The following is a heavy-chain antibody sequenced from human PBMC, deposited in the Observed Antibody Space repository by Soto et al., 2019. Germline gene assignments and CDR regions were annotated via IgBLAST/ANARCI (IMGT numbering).Heavy chain of an antibody. Sequence: PWWSLRLSCSASVFTFSSYEMNWFRQAPGKGQEWVSYISSSGSTIYYADSVKGRFTISRDNAKNSLYLQMNSLRAEDTAVYYCARWESSSSSGEDYYYGMDVWGQGTTVTVSS. D-gene: IGHD6-6*01. CDR3: ARWESSSSSGEDYYYGMDV. CDR2: ISSSGSTI. CDR1: VFTFSSYE. J-gene: IGHJ6*02. V-gene: IGHV3-48*03.